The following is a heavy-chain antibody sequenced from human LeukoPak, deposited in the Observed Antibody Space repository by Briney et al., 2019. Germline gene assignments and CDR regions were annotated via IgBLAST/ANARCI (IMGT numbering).Heavy chain of an antibody. J-gene: IGHJ4*02. D-gene: IGHD3-22*01. V-gene: IGHV3-11*01. CDR3: ARHERDYYYDGSGYYIY. Sequence: GGSLRLSCAASGFTFSDYYMSWIRQAPGKGLEWVSYISSSGSTKSYADSVKGRFTISRGNAKSSLYLQMNSLRAEDTAVYFCARHERDYYYDGSGYYIYWGQGTPVTVSS. CDR1: GFTFSDYY. CDR2: ISSSGSTK.